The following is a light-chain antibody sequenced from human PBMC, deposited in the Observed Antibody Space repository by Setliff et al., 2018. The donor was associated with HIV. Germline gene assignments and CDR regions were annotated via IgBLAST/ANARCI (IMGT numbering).Light chain of an antibody. Sequence: QSALTQPASVYRSPGQSITLSCTGTSSDVGNYNLVSWYQHHPGKAPKLIIYGVSERPSGVSNRFSGSKSGNTASLTISGLQAEDEADYYCCSYARSSTYVFGPGTKVTVL. CDR2: GVS. CDR3: CSYARSSTYV. V-gene: IGLV2-23*02. J-gene: IGLJ1*01. CDR1: SSDVGNYNL.